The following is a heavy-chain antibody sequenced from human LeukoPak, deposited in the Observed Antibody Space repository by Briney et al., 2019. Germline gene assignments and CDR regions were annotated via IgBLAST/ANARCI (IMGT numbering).Heavy chain of an antibody. D-gene: IGHD6-19*01. Sequence: SGTLSLTCTVSGGSISSYYWSWVRQPPGEGLEWIANIYYSGSTYYNPSLKSRVTISVDTSKNQFSLKLSSVTAADTAVYYCARLHSSGRGYWGQGTLVTVSS. CDR1: GGSISSYY. CDR3: ARLHSSGRGY. J-gene: IGHJ4*02. CDR2: IYYSGST. V-gene: IGHV4-59*04.